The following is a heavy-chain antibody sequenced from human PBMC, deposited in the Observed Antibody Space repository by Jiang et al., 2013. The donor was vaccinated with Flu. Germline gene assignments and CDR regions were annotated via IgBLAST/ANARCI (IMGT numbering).Heavy chain of an antibody. D-gene: IGHD3-22*01. V-gene: IGHV1-46*01. CDR2: INPSGGST. J-gene: IGHJ6*02. Sequence: SGAEVKKPGASVKVSCKASGYTFTSYYMHWVRQAPGQGLEWMGIINPSGGSTSYAQKFQGRVTMTRDTSTSTVYMELSSLRSEDTAVYYCASQGEGDDSSNYYYYGMDVWGQGTTVTVSS. CDR1: GYTFTSYY. CDR3: ASQGEGDDSSNYYYYGMDV.